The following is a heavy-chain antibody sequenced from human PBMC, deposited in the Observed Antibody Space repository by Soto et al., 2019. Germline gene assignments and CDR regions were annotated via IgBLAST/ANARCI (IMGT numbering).Heavy chain of an antibody. CDR1: GFTFSSYA. V-gene: IGHV3-23*01. J-gene: IGHJ3*02. CDR2: ISGSGGST. CDR3: AKDFRRFPPRDAFDI. Sequence: VGSLRVSCAASGFTFSSYAMSWVRQAPGKGLEWVSAISGSGGSTYYADSVKGRFTISRDNSKNTLYLQMNSLRAEDTAVYYCAKDFRRFPPRDAFDIWGQGTMVTISS. D-gene: IGHD3-16*01.